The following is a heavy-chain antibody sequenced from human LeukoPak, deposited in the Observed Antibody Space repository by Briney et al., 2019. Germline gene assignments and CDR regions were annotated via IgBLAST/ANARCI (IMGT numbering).Heavy chain of an antibody. V-gene: IGHV4-4*02. D-gene: IGHD3-22*01. J-gene: IGHJ4*02. CDR2: IYHSGSI. CDR3: ARDLMIAYYFDY. CDR1: GGSISSSNR. Sequence: SETLSLTCAVSGGSISSSNRWSWVRQPPGKGLEWIGEIYHSGSINYNPSLKSRVTISVDKSKNRFSLQLSSVTAADTAVYHCARDLMIAYYFDYWGQGTLVTVSS.